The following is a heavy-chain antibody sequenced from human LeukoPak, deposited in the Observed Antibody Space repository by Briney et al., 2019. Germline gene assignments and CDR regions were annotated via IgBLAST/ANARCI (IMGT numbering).Heavy chain of an antibody. Sequence: SETLSLTCTVSGGSLSSYYWSWIRQPPGKGLEWIGYIYYSGSTNYNPSLKSRVTISVDTSKNQFSLNLSSVTAADTAVYYCARDVQNYYYYYMDVWGKGTPVTVSS. CDR1: GGSLSSYY. V-gene: IGHV4-59*01. CDR3: ARDVQNYYYYYMDV. J-gene: IGHJ6*03. CDR2: IYYSGST.